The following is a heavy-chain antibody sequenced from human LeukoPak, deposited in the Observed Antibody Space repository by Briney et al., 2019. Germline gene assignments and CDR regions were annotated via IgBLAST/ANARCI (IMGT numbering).Heavy chain of an antibody. Sequence: GGSLRLSCAASGFTVSSNYMSWVRQAPGKELEWVSVIYSGGSTYCADSVKGRFTISRDNSKNTLYLQMNSLRAEDTAVYYCAKSSTGYYFDYWGQGTLVTVSS. CDR3: AKSSTGYYFDY. J-gene: IGHJ4*02. CDR2: IYSGGST. V-gene: IGHV3-53*01. CDR1: GFTVSSNY. D-gene: IGHD3-10*01.